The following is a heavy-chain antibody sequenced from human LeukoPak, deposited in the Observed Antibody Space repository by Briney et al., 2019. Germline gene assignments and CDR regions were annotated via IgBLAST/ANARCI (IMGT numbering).Heavy chain of an antibody. D-gene: IGHD3-22*01. CDR1: GFTFSSYA. CDR3: AKVSSGYYYYFDY. V-gene: IGHV3-23*01. Sequence: GGSLRLSCAASGFTFSSYAMSWVRQAPGKGLEWVSAISGSGGSTYYADSVKGRYTISRDNSKNTLYLQMNSLRAEDTAVYYCAKVSSGYYYYFDYWGQGTLVTVSS. CDR2: ISGSGGST. J-gene: IGHJ4*02.